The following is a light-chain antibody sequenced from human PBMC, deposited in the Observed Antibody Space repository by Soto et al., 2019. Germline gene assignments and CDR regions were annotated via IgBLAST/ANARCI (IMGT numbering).Light chain of an antibody. V-gene: IGLV1-44*01. CDR2: SNN. CDR1: TSNIGSNA. J-gene: IGLJ3*02. Sequence: QSVLTQPPSASGTPGQRVTISCSGSTSNIGSNAADWYQQHPGTAPKVLIYSNNQRPSGVPDRIFGSRSGTSASLAITGLQSEDEADYYCATWDDSLKGWVFGGGTKLTVL. CDR3: ATWDDSLKGWV.